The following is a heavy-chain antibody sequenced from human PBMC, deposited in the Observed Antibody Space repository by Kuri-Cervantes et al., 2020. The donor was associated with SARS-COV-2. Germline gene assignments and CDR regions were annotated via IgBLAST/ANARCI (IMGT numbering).Heavy chain of an antibody. J-gene: IGHJ4*02. V-gene: IGHV1-2*02. CDR3: ARDRRYSFIWYSDY. CDR2: INPNNGGT. D-gene: IGHD6-13*01. CDR1: GYTFTGYY. Sequence: ASVKVSCKASGYTFTGYYMNWVRQAPGQGLEWMGWINPNNGGTNYAQKFQGRVTMTRDTSSNTAYMELSRLRSDDTAVYYCARDRRYSFIWYSDYWGQGTLVTVSS.